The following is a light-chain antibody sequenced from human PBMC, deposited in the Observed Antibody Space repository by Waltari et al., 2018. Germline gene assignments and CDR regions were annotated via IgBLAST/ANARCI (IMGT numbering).Light chain of an antibody. CDR2: RTS. CDR3: QQYSGVPYT. J-gene: IGKJ2*01. CDR1: QSINRW. Sequence: DIQMTQSPSTLSASAGDRVTITCRASQSINRWLAWYPQKPGTPPKLLIYRTSSLQSGVPSSFSGSVSETEFARTINSLQPDDFATYYCQQYSGVPYTFGQGTKLEIK. V-gene: IGKV1-5*03.